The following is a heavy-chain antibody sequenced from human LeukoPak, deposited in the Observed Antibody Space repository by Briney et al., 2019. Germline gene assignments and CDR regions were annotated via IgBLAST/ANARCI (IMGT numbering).Heavy chain of an antibody. D-gene: IGHD3-9*01. CDR2: ISSSSSYI. J-gene: IGHJ3*02. V-gene: IGHV3-21*01. Sequence: PGGSLRLSCAASGFTFSSYSVNWVRQAPGKGLEWVSSISSSSSYIYYADSVKGRFTISRDNAKNSLYLQMNSLRAEDTAVYYCARVLRYFDRGAFDIWGQGTMVTVSS. CDR1: GFTFSSYS. CDR3: ARVLRYFDRGAFDI.